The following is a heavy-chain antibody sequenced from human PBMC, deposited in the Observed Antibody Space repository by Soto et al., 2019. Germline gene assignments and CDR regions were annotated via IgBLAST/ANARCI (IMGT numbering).Heavy chain of an antibody. V-gene: IGHV1-3*01. D-gene: IGHD6-19*01. CDR3: ASRSADAFDI. CDR1: GYTFTSFA. CDR2: INAGSGDT. Sequence: ASVKVSCKASGYTFTSFAMHWLRQAPGQRLEWLGWINAGSGDTKYSQKFQGRVTMTRDASATTAYMELRSLRSDDTAVYYCASRSADAFDIWGQGTMVTVSS. J-gene: IGHJ3*02.